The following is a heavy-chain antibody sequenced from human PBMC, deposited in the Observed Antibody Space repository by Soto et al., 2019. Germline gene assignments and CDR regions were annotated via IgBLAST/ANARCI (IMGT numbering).Heavy chain of an antibody. J-gene: IGHJ6*02. CDR2: IKPDGSES. D-gene: IGHD2-2*01. CDR1: GLTFSSHY. CDR3: AKGPAIVLVPAAMNYYYGMDV. Sequence: GGSLRLSCAVSGLTFSSHYMTWVRQAPGEGLEWVASIKPDGSESYYVDSVEGRFTLSRDNAKNSLYLEMNSLRAEDTAVYYCAKGPAIVLVPAAMNYYYGMDVWGQGTTVTVSS. V-gene: IGHV3-7*01.